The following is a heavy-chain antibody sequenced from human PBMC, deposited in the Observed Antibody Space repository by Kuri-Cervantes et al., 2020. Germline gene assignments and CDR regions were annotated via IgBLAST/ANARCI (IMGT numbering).Heavy chain of an antibody. J-gene: IGHJ6*03. CDR1: GGTFSSYA. V-gene: IGHV1-69*05. D-gene: IGHD3-10*01. Sequence: SVKVSCKASGGTFSSYAISWVRQAPGQGLEWMGGIIPIFGTANYAQKFQGRVTMTRNTSISTAYMELSSLRSEDTAVYYCARGRRIWFRKHYYYYMDVWGKGTTVTVSS. CDR2: IIPIFGTA. CDR3: ARGRRIWFRKHYYYYMDV.